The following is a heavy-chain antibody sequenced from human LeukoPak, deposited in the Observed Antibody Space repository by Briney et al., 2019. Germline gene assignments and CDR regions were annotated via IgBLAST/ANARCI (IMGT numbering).Heavy chain of an antibody. CDR2: IDYSGSI. J-gene: IGHJ3*02. D-gene: IGHD2-2*01. V-gene: IGHV4-31*03. CDR3: ARVLRIGTTLYAFDI. Sequence: PSETLSLTCTVSGASISSGGYWSWIRQHPGKGLEWIGYIDYSGSIYQNPSLKSRLIISVDTSENQFSVKLSSVTAADTAVYYCARVLRIGTTLYAFDIWGQGTMVSVSS. CDR1: GASISSGGY.